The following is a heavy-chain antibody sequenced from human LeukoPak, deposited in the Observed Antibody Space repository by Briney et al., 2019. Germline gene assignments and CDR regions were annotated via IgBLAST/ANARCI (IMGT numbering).Heavy chain of an antibody. CDR3: ARGWDVDTAYFDY. CDR1: GYTFTGYF. J-gene: IGHJ4*02. V-gene: IGHV1-46*01. Sequence: ASVKVSCKASGYTFTGYFLHWVRQAPGQGLEWMGIINPSGGSTSYAQKFQGRVTMTRDTSTSTAYMELRSLRSDDTAVYYCARGWDVDTAYFDYWGQGTLVTVSS. CDR2: INPSGGST. D-gene: IGHD5-18*01.